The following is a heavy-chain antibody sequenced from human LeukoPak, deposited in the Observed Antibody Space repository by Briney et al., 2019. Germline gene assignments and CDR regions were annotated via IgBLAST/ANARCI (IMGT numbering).Heavy chain of an antibody. D-gene: IGHD3-9*01. CDR2: INSDGRST. CDR1: GFAVSNNY. V-gene: IGHV3-74*01. CDR3: ARGADSGYSSDN. Sequence: GGSLRLSCTASGFAVSNNYMSWVRQAPGKGLVWVSRINSDGRSTNYADSVKGRFTISRDNAKNTLYLQMNSLRAEDTAEYYCARGADSGYSSDNWGQGTLVSVSS. J-gene: IGHJ4*02.